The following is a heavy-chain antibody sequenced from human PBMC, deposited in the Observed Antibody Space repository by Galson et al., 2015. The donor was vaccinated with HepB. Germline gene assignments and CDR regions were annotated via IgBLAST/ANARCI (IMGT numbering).Heavy chain of an antibody. D-gene: IGHD7-27*01. CDR3: ARESNWGQYFDY. Sequence: SLRLSCAASGFTFSNYWMTWVRQAPGKGLEWLANIKQDGSEKSSADSVKGRFTISRGNTKNSLYLQMTSLRAEDTAVYFCARESNWGQYFDYWGQGTLVTVSS. CDR2: IKQDGSEK. CDR1: GFTFSNYW. V-gene: IGHV3-7*01. J-gene: IGHJ4*02.